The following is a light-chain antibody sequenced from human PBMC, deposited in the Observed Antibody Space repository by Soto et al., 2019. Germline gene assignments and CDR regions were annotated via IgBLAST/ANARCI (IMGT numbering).Light chain of an antibody. CDR1: SSDIGGYNY. Sequence: QSALTQPASVSGSPGQSITISCTGTSSDIGGYNYVSWYQHHPGKAPKLMIYDVTKRPSGVPDRFSGSTSGNTASLTISGLQAEDEADYYCCSYPGSHTWVFGGGTKLTVL. CDR2: DVT. CDR3: CSYPGSHTWV. V-gene: IGLV2-11*01. J-gene: IGLJ3*02.